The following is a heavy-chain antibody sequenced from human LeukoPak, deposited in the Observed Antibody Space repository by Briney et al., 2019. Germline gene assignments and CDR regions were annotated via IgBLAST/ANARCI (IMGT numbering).Heavy chain of an antibody. CDR2: INHSGST. V-gene: IGHV4-34*01. CDR3: ARVSYYDSSGNWGAFDY. Sequence: SETLSLTCAVYGGSFSGHYWSWIRQPPGQGLGWSGEINHSGSTNYNPSLKSRVTISVEKSENQFSLKLSSVAAADTAVYYCARVSYYDSSGNWGAFDYWGQGTLVTVSS. CDR1: GGSFSGHY. J-gene: IGHJ4*02. D-gene: IGHD3-22*01.